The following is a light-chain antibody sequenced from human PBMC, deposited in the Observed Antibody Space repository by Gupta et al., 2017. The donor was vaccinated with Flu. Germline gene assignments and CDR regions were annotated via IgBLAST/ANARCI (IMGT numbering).Light chain of an antibody. J-gene: IGLJ3*02. Sequence: QKLTISSSRSSSNNGNNFDSWHHQLTETAPTLLIYDHNKRPPGLTPGLSGSTSGASATLVITGLQPGDEDAYYCATWDSSLRGVFGGGTKLTVL. CDR3: ATWDSSLRGV. V-gene: IGLV1-51*01. CDR1: SSNNGNNF. CDR2: DHN.